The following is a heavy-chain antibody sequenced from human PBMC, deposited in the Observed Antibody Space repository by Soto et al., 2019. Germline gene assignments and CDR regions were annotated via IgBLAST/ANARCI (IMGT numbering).Heavy chain of an antibody. J-gene: IGHJ6*02. V-gene: IGHV3-23*01. CDR2: IGGSGEST. CDR3: AKDPQYDVWSGYYNFAMDV. CDR1: GFTFSSYA. Sequence: EAHLLESGGGLVQPGGSLRLSCSASGFTFSSYAMNWVRQAPGKGLEWVSGIGGSGESTYYPDSVKGRFTISRDNSKNTLYLEMNSMRVEDTAVYYCAKDPQYDVWSGYYNFAMDVWGQGTTVTVSS. D-gene: IGHD3-3*01.